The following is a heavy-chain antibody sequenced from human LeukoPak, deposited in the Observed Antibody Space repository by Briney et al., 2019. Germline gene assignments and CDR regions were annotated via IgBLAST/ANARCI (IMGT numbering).Heavy chain of an antibody. V-gene: IGHV4-38-2*01. CDR2: IYHSGST. CDR1: GYSISSGYY. Sequence: SETLSLTCAVSGYSISSGYYWGWIRQPPGKGLEWIGSIYHSGSTYYNPSLKSRVTISVDTSKNQFSLKLSSVTAADTAVYYRARVGYCSGGSCYDLRFDYWGQGTLVTVSS. CDR3: ARVGYCSGGSCYDLRFDY. J-gene: IGHJ4*02. D-gene: IGHD2-15*01.